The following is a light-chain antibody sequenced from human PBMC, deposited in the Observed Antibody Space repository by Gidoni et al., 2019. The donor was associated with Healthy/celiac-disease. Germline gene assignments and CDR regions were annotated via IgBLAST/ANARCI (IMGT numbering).Light chain of an antibody. CDR3: QQYDNLPIT. J-gene: IGKJ4*01. Sequence: DIKMTQSPSSLSASVGDRVTITCQASQDISNYLNWHQQKPGKAPKLLIYDASNLETGVPSRFSGSGSGTDFTFTISSLQPEDIATYYCQQYDNLPITFGGGTKVEIK. CDR1: QDISNY. CDR2: DAS. V-gene: IGKV1-33*01.